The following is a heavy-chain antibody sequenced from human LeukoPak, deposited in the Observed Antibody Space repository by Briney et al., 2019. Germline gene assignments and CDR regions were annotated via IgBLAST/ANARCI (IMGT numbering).Heavy chain of an antibody. J-gene: IGHJ6*03. V-gene: IGHV4-61*02. D-gene: IGHD6-19*01. CDR3: ARAVAGAHYYYYYMDV. Sequence: SQTLSLTCTVSGGSISSGSYYWSWIRQPAGKGLEWIGRIFTSGSTNYNPSLNSRVTMSVDTSKSQFSLKLTSVTAADTAVYYCARAVAGAHYYYYYMDVWGKGTTVTVSS. CDR2: IFTSGST. CDR1: GGSISSGSYY.